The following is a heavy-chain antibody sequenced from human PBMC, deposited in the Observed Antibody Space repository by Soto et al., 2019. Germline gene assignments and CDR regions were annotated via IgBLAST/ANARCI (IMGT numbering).Heavy chain of an antibody. V-gene: IGHV4-30-4*01. Sequence: QVQLQESGPGLVKPSQTLSLTCTVSGGSISSGDYYWSWIRQPPGKGLEWIGYIYYSGSTYYNPSLKSRVTIPVDTSKNQFSLKLSSVTAADTAVYYCARAVEPAAIGGVYYYYGMDVWGQGTTVTVSS. D-gene: IGHD2-2*01. CDR2: IYYSGST. CDR1: GGSISSGDYY. CDR3: ARAVEPAAIGGVYYYYGMDV. J-gene: IGHJ6*02.